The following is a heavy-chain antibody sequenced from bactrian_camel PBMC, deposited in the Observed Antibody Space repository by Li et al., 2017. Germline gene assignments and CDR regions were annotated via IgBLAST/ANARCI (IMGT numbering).Heavy chain of an antibody. CDR3: AARGPYRYTKLSVRDFTY. Sequence: HVQLVESGGGSVQTGGSLRLSCSTSKYAHSDYCMAWFRQAPGKEREGVAAIYTGDGSTDYADFVEGRFTISQDNSKNTVYLQMNSLKPEDTAMYYCAARGPYRYTKLSVRDFTYWGQGTQVTVS. D-gene: IGHD2*01. CDR1: KYAHSDYC. CDR2: IYTGDGST. J-gene: IGHJ6*01. V-gene: IGHV3S1*01.